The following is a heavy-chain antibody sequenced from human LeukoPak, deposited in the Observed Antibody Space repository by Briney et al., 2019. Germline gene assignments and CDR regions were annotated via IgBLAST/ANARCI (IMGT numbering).Heavy chain of an antibody. CDR2: INTDGSST. J-gene: IGHJ4*02. D-gene: IGHD6-13*01. V-gene: IGHV3-74*01. CDR1: GFTFSSYA. Sequence: GRSLRLSCAASGFTFSSYAMHWVRQAPGKGLVWVSRINTDGSSTSYADSVKGRFTISRDNAKNTLYLQMNSLRAEDTAVYYCARVSSSSWWALDYWGQGTLVTVSS. CDR3: ARVSSSSWWALDY.